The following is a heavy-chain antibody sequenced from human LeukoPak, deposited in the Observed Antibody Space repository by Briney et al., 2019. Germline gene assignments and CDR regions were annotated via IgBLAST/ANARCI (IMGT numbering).Heavy chain of an antibody. J-gene: IGHJ4*02. D-gene: IGHD3-3*01. V-gene: IGHV3-21*01. CDR3: ARARDFWSGFDY. CDR2: ISSSSTYI. Sequence: GGSLRLSCAASGFTLSSYSMNWVRQAPGKGLEWVSSISSSSTYIYYADSVKGRFTISRDIAKNSLYLQMNSLRADDTAVYYCARARDFWSGFDYWGQGTLVTVSS. CDR1: GFTLSSYS.